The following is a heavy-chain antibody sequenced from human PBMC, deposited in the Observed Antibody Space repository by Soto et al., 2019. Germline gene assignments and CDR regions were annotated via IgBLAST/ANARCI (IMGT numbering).Heavy chain of an antibody. CDR3: ARERGYYYRYYYMDV. J-gene: IGHJ6*03. V-gene: IGHV4-34*01. CDR1: GGSFSGYY. Sequence: QVQLQQWGAGLLKPSETLSLTCAVYGGSFSGYYWSWIRQPPGKGLEGFGEINHSGSTNYNPSLKRRVTISVHTHNNQFAQKPSSVTAADTAVYYCARERGYYYRYYYMDVWGKGTTVTVSS. CDR2: INHSGST. D-gene: IGHD3-10*01.